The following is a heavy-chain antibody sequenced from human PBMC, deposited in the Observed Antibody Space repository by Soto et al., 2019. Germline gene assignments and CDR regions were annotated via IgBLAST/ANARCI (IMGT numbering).Heavy chain of an antibody. Sequence: SETLSLTCTVYDGSFSGYNWSWIRQPPGKGLEWIGEIFHGGSTNYSPSLKSRVTISVDTSKNQFSLELSSVTAADTAVYYCARPHYDSNTFYSFFDYWGQGTLVTVSS. J-gene: IGHJ4*02. D-gene: IGHD3-22*01. V-gene: IGHV4-34*12. CDR3: ARPHYDSNTFYSFFDY. CDR1: DGSFSGYN. CDR2: IFHGGST.